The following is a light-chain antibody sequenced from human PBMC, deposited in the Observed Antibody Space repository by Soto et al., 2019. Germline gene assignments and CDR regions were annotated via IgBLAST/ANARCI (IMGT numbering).Light chain of an antibody. CDR1: SSNIGSNT. Sequence: QSVLTQPPSASGTPGQRVTISCSGSSSNIGSNTVNWYQQLQGTAPTLLIYRNNQRPSGVPDRFSASKSGTSASLAISGLRSEDDADYYCAAWDDSLVVFGGGTKVTVL. J-gene: IGLJ2*01. CDR3: AAWDDSLVV. CDR2: RNN. V-gene: IGLV1-44*01.